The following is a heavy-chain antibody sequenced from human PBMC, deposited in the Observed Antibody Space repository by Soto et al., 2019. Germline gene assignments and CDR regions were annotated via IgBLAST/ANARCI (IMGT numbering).Heavy chain of an antibody. CDR3: TGDSSSSPYYYGLDV. CDR1: GFTVSSNY. CDR2: IYSGGGT. J-gene: IGHJ6*02. V-gene: IGHV3-53*01. Sequence: EVRLVESGGGLIQPGGSLRLSCAASGFTVSSNYMSWVRQAPGKGLEWVSVIYSGGGTYYADSVKGRFTISRDNSKNALYLQMNSLRAEDTAVYYCTGDSSSSPYYYGLDVWGQGTTVSVSS. D-gene: IGHD6-6*01.